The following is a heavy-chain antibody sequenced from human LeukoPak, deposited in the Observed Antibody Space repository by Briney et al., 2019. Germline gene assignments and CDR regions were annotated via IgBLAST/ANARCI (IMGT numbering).Heavy chain of an antibody. Sequence: GGSLRLSCAAFGFTFSSYALNWVRQAPGKGLEWVSVISGSGGTVSYADSVKGRFTISRDNAKNSLYLQMDSLRDEDTAVYYCARGRITAGGYDFWGQGTLVTVSS. CDR1: GFTFSSYA. CDR2: ISGSGGTV. CDR3: ARGRITAGGYDF. V-gene: IGHV3-48*02. J-gene: IGHJ4*02. D-gene: IGHD6-13*01.